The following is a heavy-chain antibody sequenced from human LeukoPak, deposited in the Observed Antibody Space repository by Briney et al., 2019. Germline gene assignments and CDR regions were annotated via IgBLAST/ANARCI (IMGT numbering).Heavy chain of an antibody. D-gene: IGHD5-12*01. J-gene: IGHJ6*02. CDR2: ISAYNGNT. V-gene: IGHV1-18*01. CDR3: ARDGRYSGYDYDYYYYGMDV. Sequence: GASVKVSCKASGYTFTSYGISWVRQAPGQGLEWMGWISAYNGNTNYAQKLQGRVTMTRDTSTSTVYMELSSLRSEDTAVYYCARDGRYSGYDYDYYYYGMDVWGQGTTVTVSS. CDR1: GYTFTSYG.